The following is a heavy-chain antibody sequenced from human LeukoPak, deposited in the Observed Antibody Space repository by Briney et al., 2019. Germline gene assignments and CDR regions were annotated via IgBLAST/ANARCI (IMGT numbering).Heavy chain of an antibody. Sequence: ASVKVSCKASGYTFTGYYMHWVRRAPGQGLEWMGWINPNSGGTNYAQKFQGRVTMTRDTSISTAYMELSRLRSDDTAVYYCARAAAGYLGFDYWGQGTLVTVSS. V-gene: IGHV1-2*02. D-gene: IGHD3-9*01. J-gene: IGHJ4*02. CDR1: GYTFTGYY. CDR2: INPNSGGT. CDR3: ARAAAGYLGFDY.